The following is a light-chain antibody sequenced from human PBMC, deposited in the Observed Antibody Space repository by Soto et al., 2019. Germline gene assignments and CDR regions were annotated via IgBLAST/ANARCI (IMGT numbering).Light chain of an antibody. V-gene: IGLV2-8*01. CDR2: EVS. CDR3: SSYAGSSTLV. CDR1: SSDVGGYNY. Sequence: QSVLTQPPSASGSPGQSVTISCTGTSSDVGGYNYVSWYQQHPGKAPKLMIYEVSERPSGVPDRFSGSKSSNTASLTVSGLQAEDEADYYCSSYAGSSTLVFGGGTKVTVL. J-gene: IGLJ2*01.